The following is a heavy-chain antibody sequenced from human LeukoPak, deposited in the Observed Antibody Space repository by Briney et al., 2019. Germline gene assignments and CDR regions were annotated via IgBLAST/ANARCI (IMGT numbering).Heavy chain of an antibody. CDR2: ISAYNGNT. J-gene: IGHJ1*01. D-gene: IGHD6-13*01. V-gene: IGHV1-18*01. CDR3: ARDTFAIAAATYFQH. Sequence: ASVKVSCKASGYTFTSYGISWVRQAPGQGLEWMGWISAYNGNTNYAQKLQGRVTMTADTSTSTAYMELRSLRSDDTAVYYCARDTFAIAAATYFQHWGQGTLVTVSS. CDR1: GYTFTSYG.